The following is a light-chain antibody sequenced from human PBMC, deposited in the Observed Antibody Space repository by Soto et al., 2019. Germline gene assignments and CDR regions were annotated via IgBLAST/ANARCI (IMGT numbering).Light chain of an antibody. V-gene: IGKV3-20*01. CDR2: GAS. Sequence: EIALTQSPGTLSLSPGERATLSCRASQSVSNSYLAWYQQKPGQGPRLLIYGASSRATGIPDRFSGSGSGTDFTLTISRLEPEDFAVYYCQQYAGSPSTFGQGTKVDI. CDR3: QQYAGSPST. J-gene: IGKJ1*01. CDR1: QSVSNSY.